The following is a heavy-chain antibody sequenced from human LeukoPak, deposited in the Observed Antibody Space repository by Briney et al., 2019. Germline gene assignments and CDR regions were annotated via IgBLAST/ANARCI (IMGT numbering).Heavy chain of an antibody. D-gene: IGHD5-24*01. J-gene: IGHJ6*03. CDR3: ARVSGVTRRENHGLWKRNEYYYYYMDV. CDR1: GGSFSDYS. CDR2: INHRGST. Sequence: SETLSLTCAVYGGSFSDYSWSWIRQPPGKGLEWVGEINHRGSTSSNPSLKSRVTISVDTSKNQLSLKLGAVTAEDTAIYYCARVSGVTRRENHGLWKRNEYYYYYMDVWGKGTTVTVSS. V-gene: IGHV4-34*01.